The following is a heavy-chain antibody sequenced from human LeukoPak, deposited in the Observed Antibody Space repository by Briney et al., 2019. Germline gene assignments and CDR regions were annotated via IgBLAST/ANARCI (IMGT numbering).Heavy chain of an antibody. Sequence: GGSLRLSCAASGFTFSSYSMNWVRQAPGKGLEWVSSISSSSSYINYADSVRGRFTISRDNAKNSLFLQMNSLRAEDTAMYYCARVYTRTTVTTVDFWGQGTLVTVSS. D-gene: IGHD4-17*01. CDR3: ARVYTRTTVTTVDF. J-gene: IGHJ4*02. V-gene: IGHV3-21*01. CDR1: GFTFSSYS. CDR2: ISSSSSYI.